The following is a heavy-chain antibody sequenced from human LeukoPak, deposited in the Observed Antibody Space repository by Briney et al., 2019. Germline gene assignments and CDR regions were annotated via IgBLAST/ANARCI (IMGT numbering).Heavy chain of an antibody. V-gene: IGHV4-59*01. Sequence: SETLSLTCTVSGGSISSYYWSWIRQPPVKGLEWIGYIYYSGSTNYNPSLKSRVTISVDTSKNQFSLKLSSVTAADTAVYYCARAQYYYDSSGYYPYYFDYWGQGTLVTVSS. CDR2: IYYSGST. CDR3: ARAQYYYDSSGYYPYYFDY. J-gene: IGHJ4*02. D-gene: IGHD3-22*01. CDR1: GGSISSYY.